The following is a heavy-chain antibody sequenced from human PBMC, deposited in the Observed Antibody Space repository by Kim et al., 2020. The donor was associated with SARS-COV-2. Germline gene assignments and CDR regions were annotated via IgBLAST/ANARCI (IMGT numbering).Heavy chain of an antibody. D-gene: IGHD3-16*02. CDR1: GFTFNTYA. CDR2: ISGGGDHT. Sequence: GGSLRLSCATSGFTFNTYAMSWVRQAPGKGLEWVSAISGGGDHTYYPDSVRGRFAISRDNSKNTLYLQMYNLRPDDTAVYYCAKEALVVGKSYFDSWGQG. J-gene: IGHJ4*02. V-gene: IGHV3-23*01. CDR3: AKEALVVGKSYFDS.